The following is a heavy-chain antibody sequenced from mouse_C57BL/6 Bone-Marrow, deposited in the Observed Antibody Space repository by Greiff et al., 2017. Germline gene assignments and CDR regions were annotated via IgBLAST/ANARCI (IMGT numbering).Heavy chain of an antibody. J-gene: IGHJ4*01. CDR1: GFSFNTYA. Sequence: EVKLQESGGGLVQPKGSLKLSCAASGFSFNTYAMNWVRQAPGKGLEWVARIRSKSNNYATYYADSVKDRFTISRDDSESMIYLQMNNLKTEDTAMYYCVRQGLLRLYAMDYWGQGTSVTVSS. CDR3: VRQGLLRLYAMDY. D-gene: IGHD1-2*01. CDR2: IRSKSNNYAT. V-gene: IGHV10-1*01.